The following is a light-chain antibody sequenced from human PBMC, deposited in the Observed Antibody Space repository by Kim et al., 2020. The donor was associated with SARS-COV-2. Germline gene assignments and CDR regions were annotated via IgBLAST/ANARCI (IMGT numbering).Light chain of an antibody. CDR1: LNVGKW. CDR2: DAS. Sequence: TRTASLGDRGTSTGRSNLNVGKWLAWYQQKPGKAPKVLIFDASSLKSGVPSRFGGSGSGTEFTLAISSLQPDDVATYYCQRHDGYFGQGTKLEIK. J-gene: IGKJ2*01. CDR3: QRHDGY. V-gene: IGKV1-5*01.